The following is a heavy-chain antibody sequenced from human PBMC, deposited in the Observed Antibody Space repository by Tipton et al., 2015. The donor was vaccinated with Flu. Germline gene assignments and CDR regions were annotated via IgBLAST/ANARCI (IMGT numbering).Heavy chain of an antibody. CDR2: TYYRSKWYN. Sequence: GLVKPSQTLSLTCAISGGSVSSNSVAWNWIRQSPSRGLEWLGRTYYRSKWYNDYAESVKGRIIISPDTAKNEVSLQLRSVTPEDTAVYYCAKVGGRGSYYYGMDVWGQGTTVTVSS. CDR1: GGSVSSNSVA. J-gene: IGHJ6*02. CDR3: AKVGGRGSYYYGMDV. V-gene: IGHV6-1*01.